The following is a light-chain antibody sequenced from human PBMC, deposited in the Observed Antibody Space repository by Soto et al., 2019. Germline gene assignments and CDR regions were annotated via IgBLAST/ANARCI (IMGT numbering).Light chain of an antibody. CDR2: DTS. CDR1: QSVSIK. J-gene: IGKJ5*01. CDR3: QQYNNWPPIT. Sequence: EIVMTQSPATLSVSPGERATLSCRASQSVSIKLAWYQQKPGLAPRLLIYDTSTSATGIPARFSGSGSGTEFTLTISSLQSEDFAVYYCQQYNNWPPITFGQGTRLEIK. V-gene: IGKV3-15*01.